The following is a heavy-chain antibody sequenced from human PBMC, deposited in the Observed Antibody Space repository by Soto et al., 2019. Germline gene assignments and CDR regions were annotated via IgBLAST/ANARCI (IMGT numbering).Heavy chain of an antibody. CDR2: ISGDGGST. CDR3: ATLRSIAVGLDAFDI. V-gene: IGHV3-23*01. J-gene: IGHJ3*02. D-gene: IGHD6-19*01. CDR1: GFTFCRYA. Sequence: PGGSLRLSCVVSGFTFCRYAMSWVRQAPGKGLEWVSAISGDGGSTYYADSVKGRFAISRDNSKNTLYLQMNSLRAEDTAVYYCATLRSIAVGLDAFDIWGQGTMVTVSS.